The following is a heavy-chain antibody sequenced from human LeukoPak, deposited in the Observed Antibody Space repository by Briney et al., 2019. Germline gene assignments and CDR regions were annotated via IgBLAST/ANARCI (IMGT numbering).Heavy chain of an antibody. Sequence: ASVKVSCKASGYTFTGYYMHWVRQAPGQGLEWMGRINPNSGGTNYAQKFQGRVTMTRDTSISTAYMELSRLRSDDTAVYYCARGDALPHYCSSTSCYRWLWYYYYGMDVWGQGTTVTVSS. CDR2: INPNSGGT. CDR3: ARGDALPHYCSSTSCYRWLWYYYYGMDV. D-gene: IGHD2-2*02. J-gene: IGHJ6*02. V-gene: IGHV1-2*06. CDR1: GYTFTGYY.